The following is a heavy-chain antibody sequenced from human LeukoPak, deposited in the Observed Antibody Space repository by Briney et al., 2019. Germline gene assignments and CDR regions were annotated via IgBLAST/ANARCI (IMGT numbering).Heavy chain of an antibody. CDR1: GYTFTSHG. J-gene: IGHJ4*02. CDR3: ARDPGGTWGFDY. Sequence: ASVKVSCKASGYTFTSHGLSWARQAPGQGLEWMGWISIYSGNTNYAQKFQDRIRMTTDTSTSTAYMELRSLKSDDTAVYYCARDPGGTWGFDYWGQGALFTVSS. V-gene: IGHV1-18*01. D-gene: IGHD7-27*01. CDR2: ISIYSGNT.